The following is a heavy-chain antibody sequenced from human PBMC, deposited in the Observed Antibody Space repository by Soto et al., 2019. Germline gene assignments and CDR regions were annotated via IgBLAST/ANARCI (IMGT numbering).Heavy chain of an antibody. V-gene: IGHV3-23*01. CDR1: GFMFSSYA. CDR3: AKDGSWGDHYYFDN. J-gene: IGHJ4*02. CDR2: ISGSGGST. Sequence: XGSLRLSCAVSGFMFSSYAMTWVRQAPGKGLEWVSSISGSGGSTYYSDSVRGRFTISRDNSKKMLYLEMNSLKGDDTAVYYCAKDGSWGDHYYFDNWGQGTLVTVSS. D-gene: IGHD2-21*02.